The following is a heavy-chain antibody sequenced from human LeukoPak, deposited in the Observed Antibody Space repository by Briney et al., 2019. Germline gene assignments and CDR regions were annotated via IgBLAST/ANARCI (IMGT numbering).Heavy chain of an antibody. V-gene: IGHV3-53*04. D-gene: IGHD3-22*01. CDR2: IYSGGST. CDR3: ARGLYYDSSRSQRGYYFDY. Sequence: GGSLRLSCAASGFTVSSNYMSWVRQAPGKGLEWVSVIYSGGSTYYADSVKGRFTISRHNSKNTLYLQMNSLRAEDTAVYYCARGLYYDSSRSQRGYYFDYWGQGTLVTVSS. J-gene: IGHJ4*02. CDR1: GFTVSSNY.